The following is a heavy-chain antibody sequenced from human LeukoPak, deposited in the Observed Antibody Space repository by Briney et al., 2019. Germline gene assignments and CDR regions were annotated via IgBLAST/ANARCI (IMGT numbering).Heavy chain of an antibody. CDR3: AKAKGPENDFWSGYYYFDY. CDR2: ISGSGGST. CDR1: GFTFSSYA. D-gene: IGHD3-3*01. J-gene: IGHJ4*02. Sequence: PGGSLRLSCAASGFTFSSYAMSWVRQAPGKGLEWVSAISGSGGSTYYADSVKGRFTISRDNSKNTLYLQMNSLRAEDTAVYYCAKAKGPENDFWSGYYYFDYWGQGTLVTVSS. V-gene: IGHV3-23*01.